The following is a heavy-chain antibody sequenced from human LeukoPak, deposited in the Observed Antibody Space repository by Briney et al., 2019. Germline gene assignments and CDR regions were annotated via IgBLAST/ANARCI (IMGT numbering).Heavy chain of an antibody. CDR1: GGSISSSGYY. CDR3: ARQIFYYRGGYFHFY. J-gene: IGHJ4*02. D-gene: IGHD3-22*01. Sequence: PSETLSLTCTVSGGSISSSGYYWGWIRQPPGKGLECIGIMSYSGSTYYNPSLKSRVTMSVDTSKNHLSLKLSSVTAADTAAYFCARQIFYYRGGYFHFYWGQGTLVTVSS. V-gene: IGHV4-39*01. CDR2: MSYSGST.